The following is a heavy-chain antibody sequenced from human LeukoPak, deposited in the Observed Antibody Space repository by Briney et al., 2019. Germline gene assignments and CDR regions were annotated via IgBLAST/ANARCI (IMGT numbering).Heavy chain of an antibody. Sequence: ASVKVSCKASGYTFTSYGISWVRQAPGQGLEWMGWISAYNGNTNYAQKLQGRVTMTTDTSTSTAYMELRSLRSDDTAVYYCARDFPVLRYSGDYCGMDVWGQGTTVTVSS. V-gene: IGHV1-18*01. CDR3: ARDFPVLRYSGDYCGMDV. CDR1: GYTFTSYG. D-gene: IGHD3-9*01. CDR2: ISAYNGNT. J-gene: IGHJ6*02.